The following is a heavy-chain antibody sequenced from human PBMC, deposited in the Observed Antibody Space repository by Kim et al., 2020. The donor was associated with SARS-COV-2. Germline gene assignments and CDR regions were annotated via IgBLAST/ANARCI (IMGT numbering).Heavy chain of an antibody. CDR2: IYYSGST. Sequence: SETLSLTCTVSGGSISSSSYYWGWIRQPPGNGLEWIGSIYYSGSTYYNPSLKSRVTISVDTSKNQFSLKLSSVTAADTAVYYCARRIRYSYGNDAFDIWGQGTMVTVSS. CDR3: ARRIRYSYGNDAFDI. J-gene: IGHJ3*02. D-gene: IGHD5-18*01. V-gene: IGHV4-39*01. CDR1: GGSISSSSYY.